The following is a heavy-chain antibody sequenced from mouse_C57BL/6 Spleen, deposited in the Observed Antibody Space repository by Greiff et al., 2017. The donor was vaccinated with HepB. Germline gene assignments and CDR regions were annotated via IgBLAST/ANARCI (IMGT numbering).Heavy chain of an antibody. V-gene: IGHV5-17*01. J-gene: IGHJ2*01. Sequence: EVKLMESGGGLVKPGGSLKLSCAASGFTFSDYGMHWVRQAPEKGLEWVAYISSGSSTIYYADTVKGRFTIARDDAKNTRFMQMTSLRSEDTAMYYCSTNSNCPCYWGQGTTLTVSS. CDR2: ISSGSSTI. CDR1: GFTFSDYG. CDR3: STNSNCPCY. D-gene: IGHD2-5*01.